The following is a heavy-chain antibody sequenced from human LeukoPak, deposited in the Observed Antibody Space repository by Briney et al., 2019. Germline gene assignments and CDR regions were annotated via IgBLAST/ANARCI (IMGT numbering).Heavy chain of an antibody. J-gene: IGHJ4*02. Sequence: ASVKVSCKASGYTFTVYYVHWVRQAPGQGLEWMGRINPSGGSTRYAQRFQGRVTMTRDTSTSTVYMELSSLRSEDTAVYYCARVDSSDWYMGYWGQGTLVTVSS. V-gene: IGHV1-46*01. D-gene: IGHD6-19*01. CDR3: ARVDSSDWYMGY. CDR1: GYTFTVYY. CDR2: INPSGGST.